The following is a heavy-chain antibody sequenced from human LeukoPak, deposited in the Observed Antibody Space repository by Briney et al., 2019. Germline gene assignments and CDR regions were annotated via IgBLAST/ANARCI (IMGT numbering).Heavy chain of an antibody. Sequence: SETLSLTCTVSGGSISSGDYYWGWIRQPPGKGLEWIGYIYYSGSTYYNPSLKSRVTISVDTSKNQFSLKLSSVTAADTAVYYCARAPSTVTGAEYFQHWGQGTLVTVSS. CDR1: GGSISSGDYY. CDR3: ARAPSTVTGAEYFQH. CDR2: IYYSGST. D-gene: IGHD4-17*01. V-gene: IGHV4-30-4*08. J-gene: IGHJ1*01.